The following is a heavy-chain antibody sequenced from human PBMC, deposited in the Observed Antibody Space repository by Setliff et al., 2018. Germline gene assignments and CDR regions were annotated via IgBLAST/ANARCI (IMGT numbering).Heavy chain of an antibody. J-gene: IGHJ6*03. CDR2: INTGTGNT. CDR3: ARWREENYYYYMDV. Sequence: ASVKVSCKASGYTFTSHAIHWVRQAPGQRLEWMGWINTGTGNTQYSQNFQGRVTFTRDTSASTAYMELSSLGSEDTAVYFCARWREENYYYYMDVWGKGTAVTVSS. CDR1: GYTFTSHA. V-gene: IGHV1-3*04. D-gene: IGHD1-26*01.